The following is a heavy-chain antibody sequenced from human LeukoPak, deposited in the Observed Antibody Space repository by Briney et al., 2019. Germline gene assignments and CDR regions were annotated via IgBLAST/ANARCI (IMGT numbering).Heavy chain of an antibody. CDR3: ARRPWGYGDYYWFDP. CDR2: IYPGDSDT. V-gene: IGHV5-51*01. D-gene: IGHD4-17*01. CDR1: GYSFTSYW. Sequence: GESLKISCKGSGYSFTSYWIGWVRQMPGKGLEWMGIIYPGDSDTRYSPSFQGQVTISADKSISTAYLQWSGLKASDTAMYYCARRPWGYGDYYWFDPWGQGTLVTVSS. J-gene: IGHJ5*02.